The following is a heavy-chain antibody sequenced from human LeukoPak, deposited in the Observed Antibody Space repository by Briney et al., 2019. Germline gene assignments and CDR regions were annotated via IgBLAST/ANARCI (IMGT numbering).Heavy chain of an antibody. Sequence: PSETLSLTCAVYGGSFSGYYWSWIRQPPGKGLEWIGEINHSGSTNYNPSLKSRVTISVDTSKNQFSLKLSSVTAADTAVYYCARRVLRTYYYGPFDYWGQGTLVTVSS. CDR2: INHSGST. CDR3: ARRVLRTYYYGPFDY. CDR1: GGSFSGYY. J-gene: IGHJ4*02. V-gene: IGHV4-34*01. D-gene: IGHD3-10*01.